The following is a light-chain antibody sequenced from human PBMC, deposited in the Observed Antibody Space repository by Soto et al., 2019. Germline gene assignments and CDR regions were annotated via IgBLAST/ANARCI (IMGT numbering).Light chain of an antibody. Sequence: QSVLPKVSSVSWSPGQSITISCTGNRSDVGTFNLVSWYQQHPGKAPRLMIYEVIKRPSGVSNRFSGSKSGNTASLTISGLQAEDEADYYCCSYAGSSVYVFGTGTKVTVL. CDR3: CSYAGSSVYV. V-gene: IGLV2-23*02. J-gene: IGLJ1*01. CDR1: RSDVGTFNL. CDR2: EVI.